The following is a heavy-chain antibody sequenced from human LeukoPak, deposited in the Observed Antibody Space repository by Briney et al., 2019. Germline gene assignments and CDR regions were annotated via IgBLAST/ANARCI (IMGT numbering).Heavy chain of an antibody. CDR1: GASVSSSNW. D-gene: IGHD6-19*01. CDR2: IYHAGST. CDR3: ARSAAVTGQFDF. V-gene: IGHV4-4*02. J-gene: IGHJ4*02. Sequence: SETLSLTCTVSGASVSSSNWWTWVRQPPGEALEWIGEIYHAGSTKYNPSLRSRLTISVDKSKNSFSLSLTSVTAADTAFYYCARSAAVTGQFDFWGPGTLVTVSS.